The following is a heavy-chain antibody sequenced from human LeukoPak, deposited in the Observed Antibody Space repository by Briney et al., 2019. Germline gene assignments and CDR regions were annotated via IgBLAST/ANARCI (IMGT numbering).Heavy chain of an antibody. CDR2: IYYSGNT. CDR3: ARGGYSSSFLPFDY. J-gene: IGHJ4*02. D-gene: IGHD6-6*01. V-gene: IGHV4-30-4*07. Sequence: SSETLSLTCAVSGGSISSGGYSWTWIRQPPGKGLEWIGYIYYSGNTYYHPFLKSRVTISVDTSKNQFSLHLSSVTAADTAVYYCARGGYSSSFLPFDYWGQGTLVTVSS. CDR1: GGSISSGGYS.